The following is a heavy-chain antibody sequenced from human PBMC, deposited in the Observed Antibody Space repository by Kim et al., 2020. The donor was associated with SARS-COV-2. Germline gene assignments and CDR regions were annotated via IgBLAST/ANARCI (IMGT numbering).Heavy chain of an antibody. Sequence: GGSMRLSCAASGFTVSSNYMSWVRQAPGKGLEWVSVICSGGSTYYAESVKGRFTISRDNSKNTLYLQMNSLRAEDTAVYYCSRHIAAYFDYWGQGTLVTVSS. CDR2: ICSGGST. CDR1: GFTVSSNY. J-gene: IGHJ4*02. CDR3: SRHIAAYFDY. D-gene: IGHD2-15*01. V-gene: IGHV3-66*04.